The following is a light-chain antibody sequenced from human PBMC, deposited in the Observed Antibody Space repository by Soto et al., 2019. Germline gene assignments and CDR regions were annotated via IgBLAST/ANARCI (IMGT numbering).Light chain of an antibody. V-gene: IGKV3-20*01. CDR2: GAS. J-gene: IGKJ2*01. CDR1: QSVSSSY. Sequence: EIVLTQSPGTLSLSPGERVTLSCRASQSVSSSYLAWYQQKPGQAPRLLIYGASSRATGIPDRFSGSGSGTDLTLTISRLEPVDFAVYYCQQYGRSPYTFGQGTKLEIK. CDR3: QQYGRSPYT.